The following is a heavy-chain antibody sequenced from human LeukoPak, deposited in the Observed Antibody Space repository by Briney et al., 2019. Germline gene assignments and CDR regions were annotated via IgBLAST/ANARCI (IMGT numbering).Heavy chain of an antibody. CDR2: IYYSGST. D-gene: IGHD6-19*01. CDR3: ARGGGWIGPPDY. V-gene: IGHV4-31*03. Sequence: SETLSLTCTVSGGSISSGAYYWTWIRQHPGKGLEWIGYIYYSGSTYYNPSLKSRVTISVDTSKNQFSLKLSSVTAADTAVYYCARGGGWIGPPDYWGQGTLVTVSS. CDR1: GGSISSGAYY. J-gene: IGHJ4*02.